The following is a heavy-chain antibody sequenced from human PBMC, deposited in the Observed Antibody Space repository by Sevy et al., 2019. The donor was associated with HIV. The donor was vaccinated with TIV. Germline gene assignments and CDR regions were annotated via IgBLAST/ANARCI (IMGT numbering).Heavy chain of an antibody. CDR2: FDPEDGET. D-gene: IGHD3-22*01. Sequence: ASVKVSCKVSGKTLSELSMHWVRQAPGKGLEWMGRFDPEDGETIYAQKFQGRVTLTEDTSTDTAYMELRSQKSEDTGVYYCATTREYYEDSSGYLDFWGQGTLVTVSS. V-gene: IGHV1-24*01. CDR1: GKTLSELS. CDR3: ATTREYYEDSSGYLDF. J-gene: IGHJ4*02.